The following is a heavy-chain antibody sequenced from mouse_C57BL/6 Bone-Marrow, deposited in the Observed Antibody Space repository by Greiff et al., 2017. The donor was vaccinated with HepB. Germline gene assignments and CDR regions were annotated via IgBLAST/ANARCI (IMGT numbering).Heavy chain of an antibody. Sequence: QVQLQHPGAELVKPGASVKLSCKASGYTFTSYWMHWVKQRPGQGLEWIGMIHPNSGSTNYNEKFKSKATLTVDKSSSTAYMQLSSLTSEDSAVYDGARSRLGRDNSPGYAMDDWGQGTSVTVSS. D-gene: IGHD2-4*01. CDR1: GYTFTSYW. J-gene: IGHJ4*01. CDR2: IHPNSGST. CDR3: ARSRLGRDNSPGYAMDD. V-gene: IGHV1-64*01.